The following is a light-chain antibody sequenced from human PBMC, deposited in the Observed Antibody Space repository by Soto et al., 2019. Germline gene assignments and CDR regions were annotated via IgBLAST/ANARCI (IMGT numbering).Light chain of an antibody. CDR2: RNT. CDR1: RSNIGSQY. V-gene: IGLV1-47*01. Sequence: QAVVTQPPSASGTPGQRVTISCSGSRSNIGSQYVYWYQQLPGTAPKVLIYRNTERPSGVPDRFSGSKSGTSASLAISGLRSEDESDYYCAAWDGSLNGWLFGGGTKLTVL. CDR3: AAWDGSLNGWL. J-gene: IGLJ2*01.